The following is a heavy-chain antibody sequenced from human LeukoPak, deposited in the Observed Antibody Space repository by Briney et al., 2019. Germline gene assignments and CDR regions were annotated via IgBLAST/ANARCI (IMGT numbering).Heavy chain of an antibody. CDR2: IYYTGST. CDR1: GGSISSADYY. J-gene: IGHJ6*03. V-gene: IGHV4-30-4*08. Sequence: SQTLSLTCSVSGGSISSADYYLTWLRQPPGKGVEWIGNIYYTGSTYYNPSLQSRVTMSVDASKNQFSLKLSSVAAADTAVYYSARAGKDYDFWSGYYSDYYYYIDVWGKGTTVTVSS. D-gene: IGHD3-3*01. CDR3: ARAGKDYDFWSGYYSDYYYYIDV.